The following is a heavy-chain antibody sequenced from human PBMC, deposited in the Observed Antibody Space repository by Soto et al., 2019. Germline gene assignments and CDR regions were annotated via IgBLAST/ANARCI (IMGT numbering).Heavy chain of an antibody. V-gene: IGHV4-30-2*01. J-gene: IGHJ4*02. Sequence: QLQLQESGSGLVKPSQTLSLTCAVSGGSISSGGYSWSWIRQPPGKGLEWIGYIYHSGSSYYNPSLKSRVTISVDRSKNQFSLKLSSVTAADTAVYYCARAIYYDSSGYQYFDYWGQGTLVTVSS. CDR3: ARAIYYDSSGYQYFDY. CDR1: GGSISSGGYS. D-gene: IGHD3-22*01. CDR2: IYHSGSS.